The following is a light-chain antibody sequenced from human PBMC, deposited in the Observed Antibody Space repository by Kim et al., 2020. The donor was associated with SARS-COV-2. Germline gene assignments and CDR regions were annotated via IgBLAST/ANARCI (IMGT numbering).Light chain of an antibody. Sequence: SSELTQDPAVSVALGQTVRITCQGDSLRSYYATWYQQKPGQAPILVIYGKNNRPSGIPDRFSGSSSGNTASLTITGTQAGDEADYYCNSRDSGDNVVFGG. CDR1: SLRSYY. CDR3: NSRDSGDNVV. CDR2: GKN. V-gene: IGLV3-19*01. J-gene: IGLJ2*01.